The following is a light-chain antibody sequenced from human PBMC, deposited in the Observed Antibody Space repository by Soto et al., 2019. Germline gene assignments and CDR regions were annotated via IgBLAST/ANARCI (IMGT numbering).Light chain of an antibody. CDR1: SSDVGGHNY. CDR3: CSYAGSYTYV. V-gene: IGLV2-11*01. J-gene: IGLJ1*01. CDR2: DVS. Sequence: QSVLTQPRSVSGSPGKSVTISCTGTSSDVGGHNYVSWYQQHPGKAPKVMIYDVSERPSGVPDRFSGSKSGNTASLTISGLQAEDEADYYCCSYAGSYTYVFGTGTKLTVL.